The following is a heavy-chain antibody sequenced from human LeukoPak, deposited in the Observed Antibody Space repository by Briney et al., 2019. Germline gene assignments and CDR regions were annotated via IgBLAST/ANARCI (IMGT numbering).Heavy chain of an antibody. J-gene: IGHJ4*02. CDR3: ARRYCTSTNCYSFDS. Sequence: SLRGRFTISRDNAKNLLYLQMNSLRAEDTAVYYCARRYCTSTNCYSFDSWGQGTLVTVSS. V-gene: IGHV3-21*01. D-gene: IGHD2-2*01.